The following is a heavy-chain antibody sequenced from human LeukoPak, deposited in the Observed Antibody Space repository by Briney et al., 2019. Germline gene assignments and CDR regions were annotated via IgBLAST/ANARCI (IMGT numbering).Heavy chain of an antibody. J-gene: IGHJ4*02. CDR3: ARHGNWGGPDY. D-gene: IGHD7-27*01. V-gene: IGHV4-39*01. CDR1: GGSISSSSHY. CDR2: IYHRGST. Sequence: PSETLSLTCTVSGGSISSSSHYWGWIRQPPGKGLEWIGSIYHRGSTYYNTSLKDRVTMSVDTSKNQFSLKLSSVTAADTAFYYCARHGNWGGPDYSGQGTLVTVSS.